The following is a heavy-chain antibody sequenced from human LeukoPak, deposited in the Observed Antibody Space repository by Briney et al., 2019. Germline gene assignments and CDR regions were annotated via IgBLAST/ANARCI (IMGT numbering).Heavy chain of an antibody. J-gene: IGHJ4*02. V-gene: IGHV4-39*07. D-gene: IGHD3-10*01. CDR2: IYYSGST. CDR1: GGSISSSSYY. CDR3: ARDIPGGFGELQFFDY. Sequence: SETLSLTCTVSGGSISSSSYYWGWIRQPPGKGLEWIGSIYYSGSTYYNPSLKSRVTISVDTSKNQSSLKLSSVTAADTAVYYCARDIPGGFGELQFFDYWGQGTLVTVSS.